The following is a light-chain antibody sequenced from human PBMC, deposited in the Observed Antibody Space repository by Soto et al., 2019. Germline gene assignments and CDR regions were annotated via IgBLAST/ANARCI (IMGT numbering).Light chain of an antibody. CDR3: AAWDVSFVV. V-gene: IGLV1-44*01. CDR1: RSNIGTNT. CDR2: SNN. Sequence: QSVLTQPPSASGTPGQRVTISCSGSRSNIGTNTVTWYQQLPGMAPKLLIHSNNQRPSGLPDRFSGSKSGTSASLAISGLQSEDEADYYCAAWDVSFVVFGGGTKLTVL. J-gene: IGLJ2*01.